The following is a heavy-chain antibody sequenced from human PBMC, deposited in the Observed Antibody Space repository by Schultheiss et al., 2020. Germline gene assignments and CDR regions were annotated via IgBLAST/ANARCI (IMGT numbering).Heavy chain of an antibody. CDR3: ARLSGAYGRDCDN. J-gene: IGHJ4*02. CDR2: IYHSGSA. CDR1: GDPITSGTYY. D-gene: IGHD1-26*01. V-gene: IGHV4-39*01. Sequence: SETLSLTCTVSGDPITSGTYYWGWIRQPPEKGLEWIGSIYHSGSAYYNPSLKSRVTISVDTSKNQFSLKLTSVTAADTAVYYCARLSGAYGRDCDNWGQGTLVTVSS.